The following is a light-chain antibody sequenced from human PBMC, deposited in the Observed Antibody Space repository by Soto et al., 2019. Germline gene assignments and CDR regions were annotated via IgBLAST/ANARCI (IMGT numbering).Light chain of an antibody. Sequence: EIVLTQSPGTLSLSPGERVTLSCRASQTISSSYLAWYQRKPGQAPRLLIYGASSRATDIPARFSGSGSGTDFTLTISRLEPEDFAVYYCQQYGGSPLTFGQGTKVEIK. CDR1: QTISSSY. CDR2: GAS. CDR3: QQYGGSPLT. V-gene: IGKV3-20*01. J-gene: IGKJ1*01.